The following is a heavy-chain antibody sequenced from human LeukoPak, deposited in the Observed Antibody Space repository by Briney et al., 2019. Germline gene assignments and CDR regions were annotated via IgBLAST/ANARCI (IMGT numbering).Heavy chain of an antibody. D-gene: IGHD3-3*01. V-gene: IGHV3-30*03. CDR3: ARREVSGSYYYYYYMDA. J-gene: IGHJ6*03. CDR1: GFTFSSYG. CDR2: ISYDGSNK. Sequence: GGSLRLSCAASGFTFSSYGMHWVRQAPGKGLEWVAVISYDGSNKYYADSVKGRFTISRDNAKNTLYLQMNSLRAEDTAVYYCARREVSGSYYYYYYMDAWGKGTTVTVSS.